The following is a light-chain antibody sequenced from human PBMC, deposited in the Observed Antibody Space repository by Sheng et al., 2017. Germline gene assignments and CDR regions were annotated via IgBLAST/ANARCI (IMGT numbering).Light chain of an antibody. V-gene: IGKV1-5*03. J-gene: IGKJ3*01. CDR1: QSISSW. CDR3: QQYNSYWT. Sequence: DIQMTQSPSTLSASVGDRVTITCRASQSISSWLAWYQQKPGKAPKLLIYKASSLESGVPSRFSGSGSGTEFTLTISSLQPDDFATYYCQQYNSYWTFGPGTTSGS. CDR2: KAS.